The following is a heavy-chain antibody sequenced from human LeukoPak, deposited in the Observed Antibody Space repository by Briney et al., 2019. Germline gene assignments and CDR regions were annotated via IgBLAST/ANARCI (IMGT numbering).Heavy chain of an antibody. Sequence: GASVKVSCKASGYTFSDYYVHWVRQAPGQGLEWMGIINPSGGSTSYAQKFEGRVTMTRDTSTSTVYMELSSLRSEDTAVYYCARDRYSSSYENYYFEYWGQGTLVTVSS. D-gene: IGHD6-6*01. J-gene: IGHJ4*02. V-gene: IGHV1-46*01. CDR1: GYTFSDYY. CDR3: ARDRYSSSYENYYFEY. CDR2: INPSGGST.